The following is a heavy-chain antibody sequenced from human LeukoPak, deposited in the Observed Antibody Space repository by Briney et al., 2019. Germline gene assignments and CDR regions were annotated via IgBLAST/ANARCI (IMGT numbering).Heavy chain of an antibody. D-gene: IGHD3-22*01. CDR3: ARVSYDSIGPPN. CDR1: GLTFSSYG. CDR2: ISSSSSYI. V-gene: IGHV3-21*01. J-gene: IGHJ4*02. Sequence: GGSLRLSCAASGLTFSSYGMHWVRQAPGKGLEWVSSISSSSSYIYYADSVKGRFTISRDNAKNALYLQMNSLRVEDTAVYYCARVSYDSIGPPNWGQGTLVTVSS.